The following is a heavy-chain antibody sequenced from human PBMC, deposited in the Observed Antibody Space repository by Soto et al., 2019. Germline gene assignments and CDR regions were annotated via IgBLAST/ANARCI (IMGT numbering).Heavy chain of an antibody. V-gene: IGHV3-48*01. Sequence: EVQLVESGGGLVQPGGSLRLSCADSGSTFSTYSMNWVRQAPGKGLEWVSYMGSSSTSISYADSVKGRFTVSRDNAKNSLYLPMNRLIAEDTAIYYCARGWHGYDFAYWGQGTLVTVPS. D-gene: IGHD5-12*01. CDR1: GSTFSTYS. CDR2: MGSSSTSI. CDR3: ARGWHGYDFAY. J-gene: IGHJ4*02.